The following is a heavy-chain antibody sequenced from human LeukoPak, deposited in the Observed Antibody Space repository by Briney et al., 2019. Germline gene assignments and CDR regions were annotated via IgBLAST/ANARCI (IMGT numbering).Heavy chain of an antibody. Sequence: GGSLRLSCAASGFTFSSYAVHWVRQAPGKGLEWVAVISYDGSHKYYTDPVKGRFTISRDNYKKTLYLQMKSLRAEDTAVYYCARDGLQSSDYYDSGSYYLDYWGQGTLVTVSS. D-gene: IGHD3-22*01. CDR2: ISYDGSHK. CDR3: ARDGLQSSDYYDSGSYYLDY. V-gene: IGHV3-30*04. CDR1: GFTFSSYA. J-gene: IGHJ4*02.